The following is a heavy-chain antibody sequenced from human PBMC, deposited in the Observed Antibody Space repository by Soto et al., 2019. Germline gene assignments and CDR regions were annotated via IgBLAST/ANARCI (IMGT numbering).Heavy chain of an antibody. CDR2: ISGSGGST. V-gene: IGHV3-23*01. J-gene: IGHJ4*02. CDR3: AKDPLPFYYGSVRNYFDY. D-gene: IGHD3-10*01. CDR1: GFTFSSYA. Sequence: GGSLRLSCAASGFTFSSYAMSWVRQAPGKGLEWVSAISGSGGSTYYADSVKGRFTISRDNSKNTLYLQMNSLRAEDTAVYYCAKDPLPFYYGSVRNYFDYWGQGTLVTVSS.